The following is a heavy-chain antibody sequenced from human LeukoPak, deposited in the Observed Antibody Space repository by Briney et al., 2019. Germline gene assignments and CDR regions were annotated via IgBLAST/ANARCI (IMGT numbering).Heavy chain of an antibody. CDR3: ARGLTRGYSYAYWYLDL. D-gene: IGHD5-18*01. CDR2: ISSSSNTI. Sequence: GGSLRLSCAASGFTFSTYSINWVRQAPGKGLEWVSYISSSSNTIYYADSVKGRFTISRDNAKDSLYLQMSSLRAEDTAVYYCARGLTRGYSYAYWYLDLWGRGTLVTVSS. V-gene: IGHV3-48*04. J-gene: IGHJ2*01. CDR1: GFTFSTYS.